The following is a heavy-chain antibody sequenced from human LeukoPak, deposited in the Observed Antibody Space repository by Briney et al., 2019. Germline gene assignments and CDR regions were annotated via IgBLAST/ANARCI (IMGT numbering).Heavy chain of an antibody. D-gene: IGHD2-15*01. CDR3: ARDIVVVVAASHYYCYGMDV. CDR2: IIPILGIA. J-gene: IGHJ6*02. Sequence: SVKVSCKASGGTFSSYTISWVRQAPGQGLEWMGRIIPILGIANYAQKFQGRVTITADKSTSTAYMELSSLRSEDTAVYYCARDIVVVVAASHYYCYGMDVWGQGTTVTVSS. V-gene: IGHV1-69*04. CDR1: GGTFSSYT.